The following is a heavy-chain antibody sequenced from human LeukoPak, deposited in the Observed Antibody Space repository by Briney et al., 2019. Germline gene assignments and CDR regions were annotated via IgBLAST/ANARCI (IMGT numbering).Heavy chain of an antibody. Sequence: ASVKVSCKASGYTFTGNHLHWVRRAPGQGPEWLGRINPNTGDTNYAQNFQGRVTLTRDTSISAAFMELSRLRYDDTAIYYCVVFFYDGSGYFYDVDYWGQGTRVTVSS. V-gene: IGHV1-2*06. D-gene: IGHD3-22*01. CDR1: GYTFTGNH. CDR2: INPNTGDT. CDR3: VVFFYDGSGYFYDVDY. J-gene: IGHJ4*01.